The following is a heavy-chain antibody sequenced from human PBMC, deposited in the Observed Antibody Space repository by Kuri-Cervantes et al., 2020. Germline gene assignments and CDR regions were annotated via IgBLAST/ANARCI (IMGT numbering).Heavy chain of an antibody. D-gene: IGHD3-3*01. V-gene: IGHV3-15*01. CDR2: IKSKTDGGTT. CDR3: TTALYYDFWARVVHDY. CDR1: GFTFSSYA. J-gene: IGHJ4*02. Sequence: GESLKISCAASGFTFSSYAMSWVRQAPGKGLEWVGRIKSKTDGGTTDYAAPVKGRFTISRDDSKNTLYLQMNSLKTEDTAVYYCTTALYYDFWARVVHDYWGQGTLVTVSS.